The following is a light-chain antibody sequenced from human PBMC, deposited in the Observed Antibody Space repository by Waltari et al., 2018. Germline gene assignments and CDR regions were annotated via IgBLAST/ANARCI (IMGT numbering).Light chain of an antibody. J-gene: IGLJ3*02. CDR1: SSDVGGYNH. CDR2: DVS. CDR3: SSYTSSNTLV. V-gene: IGLV2-14*01. Sequence: QSALTQPASVSGSPGQSITISCTETSSDVGGYNHVSWYQQHPGTAPKLMIFDVSYRPAGVSNRFSGTKSGNTASLTISGLQAEDEADYYCSSYTSSNTLVFGGGTKLTVL.